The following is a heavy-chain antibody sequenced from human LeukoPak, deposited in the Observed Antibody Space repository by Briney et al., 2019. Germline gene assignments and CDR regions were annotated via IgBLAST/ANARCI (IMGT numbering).Heavy chain of an antibody. J-gene: IGHJ5*02. V-gene: IGHV4-34*01. Sequence: PSETLSLTCAVYGGSLSGYYWSWIRQPPGKGLEWIGEINHSGSTNYNPSLKSRVTISVDTSKNQFSLKLSSVTAADTAVYYCARGIGTTGTTWYDWFDPWGQGTLVTVSS. CDR2: INHSGST. D-gene: IGHD1-1*01. CDR3: ARGIGTTGTTWYDWFDP. CDR1: GGSLSGYY.